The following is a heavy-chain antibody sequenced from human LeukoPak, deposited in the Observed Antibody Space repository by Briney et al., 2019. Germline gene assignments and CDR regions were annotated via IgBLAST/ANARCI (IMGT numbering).Heavy chain of an antibody. V-gene: IGHV3-23*01. J-gene: IGHJ4*02. CDR3: AKHKSGWYFDY. Sequence: GSLRLSCAASGFTVSSNYMSWVRQAPGKGLEWVSAISGSGGSTYYADSVKGRFTISRDNSKNTLYLQMNSLRAEDTAVYYCAKHKSGWYFDYWGQGTLVTVSS. CDR1: GFTVSSNY. D-gene: IGHD6-19*01. CDR2: ISGSGGST.